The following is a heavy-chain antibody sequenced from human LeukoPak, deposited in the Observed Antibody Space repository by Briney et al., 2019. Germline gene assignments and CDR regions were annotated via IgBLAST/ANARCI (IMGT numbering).Heavy chain of an antibody. CDR1: GLTFISYT. CDR2: ISSNGGST. CDR3: ASVHYSVYDFLAEPVDY. V-gene: IGHV3-23*01. J-gene: IGHJ4*02. Sequence: GRTLRLPCAVSGLTFISYTMSWLRQPPLRGPLSVIGISSNGGSTPHVDSVKGRFTISRDNSKNMLYLQLISLRAEDTAVYYCASVHYSVYDFLAEPVDYWGQGILVSVFS. D-gene: IGHD5/OR15-5a*01.